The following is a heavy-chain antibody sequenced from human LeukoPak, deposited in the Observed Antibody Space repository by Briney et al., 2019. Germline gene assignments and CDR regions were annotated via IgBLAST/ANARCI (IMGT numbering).Heavy chain of an antibody. CDR2: ISAYNGNT. D-gene: IGHD1-1*01. Sequence: ASVKVSCKASGYTFTRYGISWVRQAPGQGLEWMGWISAYNGNTNYAQKLQGRVTMTTDTSTSTAYMELRSLRSDDTAVYYCARRLGKGTFNWFDPWGQGTLVTVSS. CDR3: ARRLGKGTFNWFDP. CDR1: GYTFTRYG. V-gene: IGHV1-18*01. J-gene: IGHJ5*02.